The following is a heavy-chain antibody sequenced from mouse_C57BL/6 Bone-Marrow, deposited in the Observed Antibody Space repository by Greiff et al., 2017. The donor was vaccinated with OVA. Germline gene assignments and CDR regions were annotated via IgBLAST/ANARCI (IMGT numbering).Heavy chain of an antibody. Sequence: VQLQQSGAELARPGASVKLSCKASGYTFTNYWIGWAKQRPGHGLEWIGDIYPGGGYTNYNEKFKGKATLTADKSSSTAYMQFSSLTSEDSAIYYCARWYYGSSDYWGQGTTLTVSS. CDR1: GYTFTNYW. CDR3: ARWYYGSSDY. D-gene: IGHD1-1*01. V-gene: IGHV1-63*01. J-gene: IGHJ2*01. CDR2: IYPGGGYT.